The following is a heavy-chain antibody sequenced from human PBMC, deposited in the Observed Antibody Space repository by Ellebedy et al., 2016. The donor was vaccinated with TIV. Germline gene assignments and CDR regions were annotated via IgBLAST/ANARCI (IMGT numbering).Heavy chain of an antibody. Sequence: ASVKVSCXASGYTFTSYGISWVRQAPGQGLEWMGWISAYNGNTNYAQKLQGRVTMTTDTSTSTAYMELRSLRSDDTAVYYCARDRPYPGIAAAGTDYWGQGTLVTVSS. D-gene: IGHD6-13*01. CDR2: ISAYNGNT. CDR3: ARDRPYPGIAAAGTDY. V-gene: IGHV1-18*01. CDR1: GYTFTSYG. J-gene: IGHJ4*02.